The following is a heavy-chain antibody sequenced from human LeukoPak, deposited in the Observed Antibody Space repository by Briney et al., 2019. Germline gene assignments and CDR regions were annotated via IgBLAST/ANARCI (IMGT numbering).Heavy chain of an antibody. CDR3: AARYYGDYVLFDY. D-gene: IGHD4-17*01. CDR1: GFTFSNYW. Sequence: PGGSLRLSCAASGFTFSNYWMNWVRQAPGKGLEWVANIKQDGSEKYYVDSVKGRFTISRDNAKNSLYLQMNSLRAEDTAVYYCAARYYGDYVLFDYWGQGTLVTVSS. V-gene: IGHV3-7*01. J-gene: IGHJ4*02. CDR2: IKQDGSEK.